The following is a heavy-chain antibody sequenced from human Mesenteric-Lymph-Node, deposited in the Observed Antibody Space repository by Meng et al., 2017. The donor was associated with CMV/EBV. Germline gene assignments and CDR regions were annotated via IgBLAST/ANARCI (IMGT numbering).Heavy chain of an antibody. CDR1: GFTFSSYA. CDR3: ARGSRGSFDY. CDR2: ISGSSGST. Sequence: GGSLRLSCAASGFTFSSYAMSWVRQAPGKGLEWVSSISGSSGSTYYTDSVKGRFTISRDSSKNTLYLQMNSLRAEDTALYYCARGSRGSFDYWGQGTLVTVSS. J-gene: IGHJ4*02. D-gene: IGHD3-16*01. V-gene: IGHV3-23*01.